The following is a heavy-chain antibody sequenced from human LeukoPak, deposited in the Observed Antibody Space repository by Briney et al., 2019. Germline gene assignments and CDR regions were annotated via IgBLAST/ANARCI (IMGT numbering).Heavy chain of an antibody. CDR2: IIPIIRKA. V-gene: IGHV1-69*16. CDR3: ASVLWSGYYTVWYFDL. Sequence: SVKVSCKASGGTFSTYSISWVRQAPGQGREWMGGIIPIIRKANYAQKFQGRVTITTDESTSTAYMELSSLRSEDTAVYYCASVLWSGYYTVWYFDLWGRGTLVTVSS. D-gene: IGHD3-3*01. CDR1: GGTFSTYS. J-gene: IGHJ2*01.